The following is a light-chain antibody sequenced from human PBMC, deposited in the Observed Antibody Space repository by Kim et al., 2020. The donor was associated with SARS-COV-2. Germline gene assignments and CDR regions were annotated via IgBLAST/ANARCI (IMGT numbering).Light chain of an antibody. CDR3: AAWDDSLRGRV. Sequence: GQRVTISCSGSGSNIGSNHVYWYQQFPGTAPKVLVYSNDQRPSGVPDRFSGSKSGTSASLAISGLRSEDEADYYCAAWDDSLRGRVFGGGTQLTVL. J-gene: IGLJ3*02. CDR1: GSNIGSNH. CDR2: SND. V-gene: IGLV1-47*02.